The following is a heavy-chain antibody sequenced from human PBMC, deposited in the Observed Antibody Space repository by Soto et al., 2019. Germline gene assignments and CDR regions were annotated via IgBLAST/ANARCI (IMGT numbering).Heavy chain of an antibody. CDR1: GFSLTTRSMC. J-gene: IGHJ4*02. D-gene: IGHD3-3*01. CDR2: IDWDGDT. V-gene: IGHV2-70*01. Sequence: SGPTLVNPTQTLTLTCTLSGFSLTTRSMCVSWIRQSPGKDLEWLALIDWDGDTYYSTSLKTRLTISRDTSTNQVVLTMTNLDPADTATYFCARSLNYDFWTGYFFDFWGQGALVTVSS. CDR3: ARSLNYDFWTGYFFDF.